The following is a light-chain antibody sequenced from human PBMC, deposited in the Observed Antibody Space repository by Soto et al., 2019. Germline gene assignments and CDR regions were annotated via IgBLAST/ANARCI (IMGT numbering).Light chain of an antibody. CDR1: QSVSSD. CDR3: QQYNKWPPYT. V-gene: IGKV3-15*01. Sequence: EVVMTQSPATLSVSPGERAILSCRASQSVSSDLAWYQQKSGQAPRLLIFSSSIRATDVPGRFSGSGSGTEFTLTISNLQSEDFAVYYCQQYNKWPPYTFGQVTKVEIK. J-gene: IGKJ1*01. CDR2: SSS.